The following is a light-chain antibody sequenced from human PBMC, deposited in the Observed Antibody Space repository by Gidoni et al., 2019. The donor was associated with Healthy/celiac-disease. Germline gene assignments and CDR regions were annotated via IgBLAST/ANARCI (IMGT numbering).Light chain of an antibody. V-gene: IGKV1-39*01. CDR1: QSISSY. CDR3: QQSYSTLYT. J-gene: IGKJ2*01. CDR2: AAS. Sequence: DIQMTQSPSSLSASVGDRVTITCRASQSISSYLNWYQQKPGKAPKLLLYAASSLQSGVPSRFSGSGSWTDFTLTISSLQPEDFATYYCQQSYSTLYTFGQGTKLEIK.